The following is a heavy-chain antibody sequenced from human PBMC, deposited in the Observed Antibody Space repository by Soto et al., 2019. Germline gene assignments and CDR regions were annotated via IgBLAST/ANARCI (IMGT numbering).Heavy chain of an antibody. J-gene: IGHJ4*02. CDR3: ARGVGITMIVFYYFDY. CDR1: GGSFSGYY. D-gene: IGHD3-22*01. V-gene: IGHV4-34*01. Sequence: LSLTCAVYGGSFSGYYWSWIRQPPGKGLEWIGEINHSGSTNYNPSLKSRVTISVDTSKNQFSLKLSSVTAADTAVYYCARGVGITMIVFYYFDYWGQGTLVTVSS. CDR2: INHSGST.